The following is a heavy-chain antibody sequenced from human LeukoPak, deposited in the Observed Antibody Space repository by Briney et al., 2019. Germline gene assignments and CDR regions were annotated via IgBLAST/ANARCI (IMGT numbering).Heavy chain of an antibody. Sequence: SETLSLTCTVSGGSISRSYYYWGWIRQPPGKGLEWIGSIYDSGSTHYNPSLKSRVTISLDTSKKQFSLKLSSVTAADTAVYYCARGVDYYGVWGQGTLVTVSS. CDR2: IYDSGST. CDR3: ARGVDYYGV. J-gene: IGHJ4*02. CDR1: GGSISRSYYY. D-gene: IGHD3-10*01. V-gene: IGHV4-39*07.